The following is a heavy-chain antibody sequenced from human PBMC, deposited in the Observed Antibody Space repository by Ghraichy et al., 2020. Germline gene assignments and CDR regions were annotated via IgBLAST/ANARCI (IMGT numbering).Heavy chain of an antibody. V-gene: IGHV3-73*01. Sequence: KASCAASGFTFSGSAMHWVRQAAGRGLEWVGRIRSQGNNYATTYAATVKGRFTISRDDSKNTAYLQMNSLKTEDAAVYYCVGGTDYYFDYWGQGTLVTVSS. CDR3: VGGTDYYFDY. D-gene: IGHD3-16*01. CDR2: IRSQGNNYAT. J-gene: IGHJ4*02. CDR1: GFTFSGSA.